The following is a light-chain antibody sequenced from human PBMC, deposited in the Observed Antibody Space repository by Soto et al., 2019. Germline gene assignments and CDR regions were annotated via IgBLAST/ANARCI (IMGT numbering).Light chain of an antibody. V-gene: IGKV3D-15*01. CDR3: QHYNSYSEA. CDR2: GAS. CDR1: QSVSSN. J-gene: IGKJ1*01. Sequence: IVMTQSPATLSVSPGERATLSCRASQSVSSNLAWYQQKPGQAPRLLIFGASTRATGIPARFSGNGSGTEFTLTISSLQSEDFATYYCQHYNSYSEAFGQGTKVDIK.